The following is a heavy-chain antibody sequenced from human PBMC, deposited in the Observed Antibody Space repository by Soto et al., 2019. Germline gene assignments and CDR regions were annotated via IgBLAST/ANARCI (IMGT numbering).Heavy chain of an antibody. J-gene: IGHJ4*01. CDR2: IYHSGAT. Sequence: PSEMLSLTCAVYGGSFSDSHWSWVRQPPGKGLEWIGEIYHSGATNYNPSLKNRVTMSVDKSQNHLSLNLNSVTAADTAVYYCARHIAVSGTRGFDFWGHGTLVTVSS. CDR3: ARHIAVSGTRGFDF. D-gene: IGHD6-19*01. CDR1: GGSFSDSH. V-gene: IGHV4-34*01.